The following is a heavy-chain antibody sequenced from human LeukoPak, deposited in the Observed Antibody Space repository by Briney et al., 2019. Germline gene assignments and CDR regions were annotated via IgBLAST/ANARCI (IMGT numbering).Heavy chain of an antibody. CDR2: ISSSGSTI. CDR1: GFTFSDYY. D-gene: IGHD3-9*01. V-gene: IGHV3-11*01. J-gene: IGHJ6*03. Sequence: TGGSLRLSWAASGFTFSDYYMSWIRQAPGKGLEWVSYISSSGSTIYYADSVKGRFTISRDNAKNSLYLQMNGLRAEDTAVYYCASLRYFVYYMDVWGKGTTVTVSS. CDR3: ASLRYFVYYMDV.